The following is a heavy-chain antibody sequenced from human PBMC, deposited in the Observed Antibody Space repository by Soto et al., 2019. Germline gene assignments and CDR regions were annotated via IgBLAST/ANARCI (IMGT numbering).Heavy chain of an antibody. CDR3: AKDRISGWFDY. V-gene: IGHV3-30*18. CDR1: GFTFSSYG. Sequence: QVQLVESGGGVVQPGRSLRLSCAASGFTFSSYGMHWVRQAPGKGLEWVAVISYDGSNKYYADSVKGRFTISRDNSKNTLYLPMNSLRAEDTAVYYCAKDRISGWFDYWGQGTLVTVSS. CDR2: ISYDGSNK. D-gene: IGHD6-19*01. J-gene: IGHJ4*02.